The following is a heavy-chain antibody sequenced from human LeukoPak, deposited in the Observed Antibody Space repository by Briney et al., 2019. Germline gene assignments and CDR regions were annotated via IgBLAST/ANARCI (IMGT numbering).Heavy chain of an antibody. CDR2: ISGGGGST. CDR1: GFTFKNYA. V-gene: IGHV3-23*01. CDR3: AKGALVTTRSWFDP. J-gene: IGHJ5*02. Sequence: GGSLRLSCTASGFTFKNYAMNWVRQAPGKGLEWVSVISGGGGSTYYGDSGKGRFTISRDNSNNTLYLQMNSLRAEDTAVYYCAKGALVTTRSWFDPWGQGTLVTVSS. D-gene: IGHD4-17*01.